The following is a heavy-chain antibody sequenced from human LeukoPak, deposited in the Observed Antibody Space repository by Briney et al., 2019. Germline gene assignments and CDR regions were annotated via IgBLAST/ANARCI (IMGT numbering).Heavy chain of an antibody. J-gene: IGHJ4*02. CDR1: GAXISSYY. CDR3: ARHYGSGSYPLDY. D-gene: IGHD3-10*01. Sequence: SETLSLTCTVSGAXISSYYWSWIRQPPGKGLEYIGSIHYSGSTNYNPSLKSRITMSVDTSKNQFSLNLRSVTAADTVVYYCARHYGSGSYPLDYWGQGTLVTVSS. V-gene: IGHV4-59*08. CDR2: IHYSGST.